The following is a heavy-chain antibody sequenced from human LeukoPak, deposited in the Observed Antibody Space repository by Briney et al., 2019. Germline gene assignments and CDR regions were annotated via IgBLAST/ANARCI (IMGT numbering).Heavy chain of an antibody. Sequence: GGSLRLSCAASGFTFSSYGMHWVRQAPGKGLEWVAVISYDGSNKYYADSVKGRFTISRDNSKNTLYLQMNSLRAEDTAVYYCAEDLVAFRVTAIPFDYWGQGTLVTVSS. V-gene: IGHV3-30*18. D-gene: IGHD2-21*02. J-gene: IGHJ4*02. CDR3: AEDLVAFRVTAIPFDY. CDR1: GFTFSSYG. CDR2: ISYDGSNK.